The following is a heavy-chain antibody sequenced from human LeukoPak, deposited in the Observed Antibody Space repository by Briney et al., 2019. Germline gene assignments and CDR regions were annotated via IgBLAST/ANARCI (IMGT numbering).Heavy chain of an antibody. Sequence: ASVKVSCKASGYTFTSYGISWVRQAPGKGLEWVANIKQDGSEKYYVDSVKGRFTISRDNAKNSLYLQMNSLRDEDTAVYYCARVTTVMAYYYYGMDVWGQGTTVTVSS. D-gene: IGHD4-17*01. CDR3: ARVTTVMAYYYYGMDV. J-gene: IGHJ6*02. CDR1: GYTFTSYG. V-gene: IGHV3-7*01. CDR2: IKQDGSEK.